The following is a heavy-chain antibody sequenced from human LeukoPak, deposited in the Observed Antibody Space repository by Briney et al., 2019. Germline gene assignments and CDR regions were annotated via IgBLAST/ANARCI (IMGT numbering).Heavy chain of an antibody. CDR2: ISNRGSTI. J-gene: IGHJ4*02. D-gene: IGHD1-26*01. CDR1: GFTFSDYY. CDR3: ARAMREHFDY. V-gene: IGHV3-11*01. Sequence: GGSLRLSCAASGFTFSDYYMSWIRQAPGKGLECVSYISNRGSTIYYADSVKGRFTFSRDNAKKSLFLQMNSLRAEDTAVYYCARAMREHFDYWGQGTLVTVSS.